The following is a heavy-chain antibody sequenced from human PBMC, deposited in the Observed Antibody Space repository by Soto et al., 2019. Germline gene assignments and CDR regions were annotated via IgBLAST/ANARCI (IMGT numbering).Heavy chain of an antibody. D-gene: IGHD6-13*01. CDR1: GYTFTSYG. CDR3: ARGITGIAAAGAYYYYGMDV. CDR2: ISAYNGNT. V-gene: IGHV1-18*01. Sequence: ASVKVSCKASGYTFTSYGISWVRQAPGQGLELMGWISAYNGNTNYAQKLQGRVTMTTDTSTSTAYMELRSLRSDDTAVYYCARGITGIAAAGAYYYYGMDVWGQGTTVTVSS. J-gene: IGHJ6*02.